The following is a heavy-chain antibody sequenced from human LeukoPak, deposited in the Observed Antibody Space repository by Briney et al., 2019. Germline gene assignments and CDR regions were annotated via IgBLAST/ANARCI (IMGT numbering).Heavy chain of an antibody. D-gene: IGHD3-10*01. CDR2: ISSSSSYI. J-gene: IGHJ3*02. CDR3: ARGSLLSPAFDI. V-gene: IGHV3-21*01. Sequence: GGSLRLSCAASGFTFSSYSMNWVRQAPGKGLEWVSSISSSSSYIYYADSVKGRFTISRDKSKNSLYLQMSSLRSEDTAVYYGARGSLLSPAFDIWGPGTTVTAS. CDR1: GFTFSSYS.